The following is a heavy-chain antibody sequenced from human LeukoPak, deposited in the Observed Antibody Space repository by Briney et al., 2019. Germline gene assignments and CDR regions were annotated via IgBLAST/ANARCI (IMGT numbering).Heavy chain of an antibody. CDR2: IYTSGST. D-gene: IGHD2-2*01. J-gene: IGHJ6*03. CDR1: GDSISNYY. Sequence: SETLSLTCSVSGDSISNYYWSWIRQPAGKGLEWIGRIYTSGSTSYNPSLKSRATISVDKSKNQFSLKLSSVTAADTAVYYCARSIVVVPATRVTYYMDVWGKGTTVTVSS. V-gene: IGHV4-4*07. CDR3: ARSIVVVPATRVTYYMDV.